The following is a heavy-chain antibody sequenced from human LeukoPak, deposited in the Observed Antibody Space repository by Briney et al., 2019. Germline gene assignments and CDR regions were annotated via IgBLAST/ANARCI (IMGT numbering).Heavy chain of an antibody. CDR3: ARGGSYSYGDNDAFDI. J-gene: IGHJ3*02. CDR2: VSSSSSYI. V-gene: IGHV3-21*04. Sequence: GGSLRLSCAASGFTFSSYSMNWVRQAPGKGLEWVSSVSSSSSYIYYADSVKGRFTISRDNAKNSLYLQMNSLRAEDTAVYYCARGGSYSYGDNDAFDIWGQGTMVTVSS. D-gene: IGHD5-18*01. CDR1: GFTFSSYS.